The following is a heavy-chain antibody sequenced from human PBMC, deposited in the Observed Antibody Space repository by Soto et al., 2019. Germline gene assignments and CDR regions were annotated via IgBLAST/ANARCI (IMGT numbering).Heavy chain of an antibody. V-gene: IGHV4-39*01. J-gene: IGHJ4*02. Sequence: QLQLQESGPGLVKPSETLSLTCTVSGGSISSSSYYWGWIRQPPGKGLEWIGSIYYSGSTYYNPSLKSRVTRPVHTYNHQFALKLSPVTAAHTAVYYCARGGYSSSWYDPYFDYSGQVTLVTVSS. CDR3: ARGGYSSSWYDPYFDY. CDR2: IYYSGST. D-gene: IGHD6-13*01. CDR1: GGSISSSSYY.